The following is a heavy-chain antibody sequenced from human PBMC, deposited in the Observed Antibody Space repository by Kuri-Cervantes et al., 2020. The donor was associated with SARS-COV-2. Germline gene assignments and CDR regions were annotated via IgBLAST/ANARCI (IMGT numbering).Heavy chain of an antibody. Sequence: LSLTCAASGFTFSSYAMHWVRQAPGKGLEWVAVISYDGSNKYYADSVKGRFTISRDNSKNTLYLQMNSLRAEDTAVYYCARDLLASDAFDIWGQGTMVTVSS. CDR3: ARDLLASDAFDI. J-gene: IGHJ3*02. V-gene: IGHV3-30*01. CDR1: GFTFSSYA. CDR2: ISYDGSNK.